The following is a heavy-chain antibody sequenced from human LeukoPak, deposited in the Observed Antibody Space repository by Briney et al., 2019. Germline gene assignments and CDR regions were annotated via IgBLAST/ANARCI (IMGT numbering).Heavy chain of an antibody. CDR3: ARDRGGHDYGDYGDYYYYYGMDV. V-gene: IGHV1-2*02. J-gene: IGHJ6*02. D-gene: IGHD4-17*01. Sequence: ASVKVSCKASGYTFTGYYMHWVRQAPGQGLEWMGWINPNSGGTNYAQKFQGRVTMTRDTSISTAYMELSRLRSDDTAVYYCARDRGGHDYGDYGDYYYYYGMDVWGQGTTVTVSS. CDR2: INPNSGGT. CDR1: GYTFTGYY.